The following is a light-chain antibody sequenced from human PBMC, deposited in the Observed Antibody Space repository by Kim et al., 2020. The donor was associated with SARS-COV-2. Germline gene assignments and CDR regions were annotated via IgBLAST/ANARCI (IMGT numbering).Light chain of an antibody. CDR1: TLNIVRNT. CDR2: SND. V-gene: IGLV1-44*01. J-gene: IGLJ2*01. CDR3: AVWDDSLNGVV. Sequence: GHRVTIPCSGSTLNIVRNTVVWYQQLPGTAPKLLIYSNDQRPSVVFDRFSGSKSGMSASLAISGLQSEDEADYYCAVWDDSLNGVVFGGGTQLTVL.